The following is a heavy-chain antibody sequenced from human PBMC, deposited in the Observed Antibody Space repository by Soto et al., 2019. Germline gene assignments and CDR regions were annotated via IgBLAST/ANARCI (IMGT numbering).Heavy chain of an antibody. CDR2: INHSGST. CDR3: ARGRRDVGATPYYYGMDV. D-gene: IGHD1-26*01. V-gene: IGHV4-34*01. J-gene: IGHJ6*02. CDR1: GGSFSGYY. Sequence: KPSETLSLTCAVYGGSFSGYYWSWIRQPPGKGLEWIGEINHSGSTNYNPSLKSRVTISVDTSKNQFSLKLSSVTAADTAVYYCARGRRDVGATPYYYGMDVWGQGTTVTVSS.